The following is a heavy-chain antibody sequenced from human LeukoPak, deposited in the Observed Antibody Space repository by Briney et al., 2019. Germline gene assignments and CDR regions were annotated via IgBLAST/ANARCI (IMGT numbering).Heavy chain of an antibody. CDR3: AKGTGIAAAGVFDY. D-gene: IGHD6-13*01. CDR2: ISSSGSTI. J-gene: IGHJ4*02. V-gene: IGHV3-48*03. CDR1: GFTFSSYE. Sequence: GGSLRLSCAASGFTFSSYEMNWVRQAPGKGLEWVSYISSSGSTIYYADSVKGRFTISRDNSKNTLYLQMNSLRAEDTAVYYCAKGTGIAAAGVFDYWGQGTLVTVSS.